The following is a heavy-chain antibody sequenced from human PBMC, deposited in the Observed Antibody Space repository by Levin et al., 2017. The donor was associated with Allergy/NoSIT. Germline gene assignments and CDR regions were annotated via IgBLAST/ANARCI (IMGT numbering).Heavy chain of an antibody. CDR2: IYYSGST. CDR3: ASTYCGGDCYSTTWDY. J-gene: IGHJ4*02. Sequence: SETLSLTCTVSGGSISSGDYYWSWIRQPPGKGLEWIGYIYYSGSTYYNPSLKSRVTISVDTSKNQFSLKLSSVTAADTAVYYCASTYCGGDCYSTTWDYWGQGTLVTVSS. D-gene: IGHD2-21*02. CDR1: GGSISSGDYY. V-gene: IGHV4-30-4*01.